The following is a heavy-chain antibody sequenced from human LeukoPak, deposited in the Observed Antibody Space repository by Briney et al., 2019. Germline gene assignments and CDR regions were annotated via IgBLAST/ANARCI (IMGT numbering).Heavy chain of an antibody. CDR1: GFTFSSYG. D-gene: IGHD3-9*01. J-gene: IGHJ4*02. CDR3: AKDPGYDILTGYFDY. CDR2: IRYDGNNK. V-gene: IGHV3-30*02. Sequence: GGSLRLSCAASGFTFSSYGMHWVRQAPGKGLEWVAFIRYDGNNKYSADSVKGRFTISRDNSKSTLYLQMNSLRAEDTAFYYCAKDPGYDILTGYFDYWGQGTLVTVSS.